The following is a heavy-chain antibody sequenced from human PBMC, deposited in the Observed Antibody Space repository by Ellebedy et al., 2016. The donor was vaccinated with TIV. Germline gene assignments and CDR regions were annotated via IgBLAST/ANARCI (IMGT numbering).Heavy chain of an antibody. CDR1: GFTFSSYS. CDR3: ARGRTTMVLYYFHD. Sequence: PGGSLRLSCAASGFTFSSYSMNWVRQAPGKGLEWVSYISSSSSTIYYADSVKGRFTISRDNAKNSLYLQMNSLRAEDTATYYCARGRTTMVLYYFHDWGQGTLVTVSS. CDR2: ISSSSSTI. V-gene: IGHV3-48*01. J-gene: IGHJ4*02. D-gene: IGHD5-18*01.